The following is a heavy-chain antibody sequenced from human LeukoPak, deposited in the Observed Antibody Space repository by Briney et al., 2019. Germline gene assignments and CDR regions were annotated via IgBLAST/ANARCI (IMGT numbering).Heavy chain of an antibody. CDR1: GFTFGDYA. V-gene: IGHV3-49*03. J-gene: IGHJ5*01. CDR3: TFRLRFRGDWFDY. CDR2: IRSKAYGGTT. D-gene: IGHD3-3*01. Sequence: PGGSLRLSCTASGFTFGDYAMSWFRQAPGKGLEWVGFIRSKAYGGTTEYAASVKGRFTISRDDSKSIAYLQMNSLKTEDTAVYYCTFRLRFRGDWFDYWGQGTLVTVSS.